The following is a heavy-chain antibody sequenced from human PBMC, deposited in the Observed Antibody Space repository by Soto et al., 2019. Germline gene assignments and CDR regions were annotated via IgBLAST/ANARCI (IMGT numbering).Heavy chain of an antibody. CDR1: GFTFSSYA. V-gene: IGHV3-30-3*01. CDR3: ARGDIVVVVAATVDY. CDR2: ISYDGSNK. J-gene: IGHJ4*02. D-gene: IGHD2-15*01. Sequence: QVQLVESGGGVVQPGRSLRLSCAASGFTFSSYAMHWVRQAPGKGLEWVAVISYDGSNKYYADSVKGRFTISRDNSKNTLYLQMNSLRADDTAVYYCARGDIVVVVAATVDYWGQGTLVTVSS.